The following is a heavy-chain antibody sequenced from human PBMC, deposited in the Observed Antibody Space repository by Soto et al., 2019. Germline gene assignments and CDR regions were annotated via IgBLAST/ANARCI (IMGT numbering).Heavy chain of an antibody. J-gene: IGHJ3*02. Sequence: SETLSLTCTVSGGSISSYYWSWIRQPAGKGLEWIGRIYTSGSTNYYPSLKSRVTMSVDTSKNQFSLKLSSVTAADTAAYYCARSMITFGGVIAAFDAFDIWGQGTMVTVSS. CDR3: ARSMITFGGVIAAFDAFDI. D-gene: IGHD3-16*02. V-gene: IGHV4-4*07. CDR2: IYTSGST. CDR1: GGSISSYY.